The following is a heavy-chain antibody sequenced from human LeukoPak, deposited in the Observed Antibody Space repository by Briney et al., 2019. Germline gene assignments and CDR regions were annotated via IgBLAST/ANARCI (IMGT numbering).Heavy chain of an antibody. Sequence: ETLSLTCTVSSDSISSSYWSWIRQPPGKGLEWIGYIYYSGSTNYNPSLKSRVTISVDTSKNQFSLKLSSVTAADTAVYYCARQKGYSSGWYFDYWGQGTLVTVSS. V-gene: IGHV4-59*08. CDR1: SDSISSSY. CDR2: IYYSGST. J-gene: IGHJ4*02. D-gene: IGHD6-19*01. CDR3: ARQKGYSSGWYFDY.